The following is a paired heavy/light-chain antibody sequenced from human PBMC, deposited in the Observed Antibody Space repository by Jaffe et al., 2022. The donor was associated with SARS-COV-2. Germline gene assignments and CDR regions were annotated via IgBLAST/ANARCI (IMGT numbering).Heavy chain of an antibody. CDR2: INHSGST. J-gene: IGHJ3*02. CDR1: GGSFSGYY. CDR3: ARRDLVVTYFSQHRAFDI. D-gene: IGHD2-21*02. Sequence: QVQLQQWGAGLLKPSETLSLTCAVYGGSFSGYYWSWIRQPPGKGLEWIGEINHSGSTNYNPSLKSRVTISVDTSKNQFSLKLSSVTAADTAVYYCARRDLVVTYFSQHRAFDIWGQGTMVTVSS. V-gene: IGHV4-34*01.
Light chain of an antibody. V-gene: IGKV3-15*01. CDR2: GAS. CDR3: QQYNNWPPT. J-gene: IGKJ1*01. CDR1: QSVSSN. Sequence: EIVMTQSPATLSVSPGERATLSCRASQSVSSNLAWYQQKPGQAPRLLIYGASTRATGIPARFSGSGSGTEFTLTISSLQSEDFAVYYCQQYNNWPPTFGQGTKVEIK.